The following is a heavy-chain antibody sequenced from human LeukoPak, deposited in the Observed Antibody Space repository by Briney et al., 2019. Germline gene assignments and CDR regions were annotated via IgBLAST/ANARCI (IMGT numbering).Heavy chain of an antibody. CDR1: GFTFSSYS. D-gene: IGHD6-6*01. CDR3: AKEWVSSSPYDY. V-gene: IGHV3-48*01. Sequence: GGSLRLSCAASGFTFSSYSMNWVRQAPGKGLEWVSYIRSSSSTIYYADSVKGRFTISRDNSKNTLYLQMNSLRAEDTAVYYCAKEWVSSSPYDYWGQGTLVTVSS. J-gene: IGHJ4*02. CDR2: IRSSSSTI.